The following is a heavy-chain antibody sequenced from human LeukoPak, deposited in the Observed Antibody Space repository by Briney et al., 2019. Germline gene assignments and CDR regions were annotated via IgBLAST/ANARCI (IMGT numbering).Heavy chain of an antibody. D-gene: IGHD3-10*01. CDR3: ARVWVHERGTMVRGLTRFGPNWFDP. V-gene: IGHV3-7*03. Sequence: GGALRLSCAVSGFSVSSYWMNWVRQAPGKGLEWVANIRHDGSKKNYADSVKGLFTISRDNAENSLFLQMNSLRAEDTVVYYCARVWVHERGTMVRGLTRFGPNWFDPWGQGTLVTVSS. J-gene: IGHJ5*02. CDR1: GFSVSSYW. CDR2: IRHDGSKK.